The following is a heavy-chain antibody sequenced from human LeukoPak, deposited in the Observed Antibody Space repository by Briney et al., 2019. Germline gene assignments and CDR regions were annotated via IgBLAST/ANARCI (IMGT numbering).Heavy chain of an antibody. J-gene: IGHJ4*02. CDR2: IYPGDSDT. CDR1: GYTFTSYW. CDR3: ARHRKDIGFDS. D-gene: IGHD2-15*01. V-gene: IGHV5-51*01. Sequence: GESLKISCKGSGYTFTSYWIAWVRQMSGKGLEWMGIIYPGDSDTRYSPSFQGQVTISADKSINTAYLQWSSLKATDTAMYYCARHRKDIGFDSWGQGTLVTVSS.